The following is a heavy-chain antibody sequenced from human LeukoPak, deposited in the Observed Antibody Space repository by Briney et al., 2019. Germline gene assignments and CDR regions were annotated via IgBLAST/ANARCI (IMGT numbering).Heavy chain of an antibody. CDR1: GGSISSYY. Sequence: SETLSLTCTVSGGSISSYYWSWIRQPPGKGLEWIGYIYYSGSTNYNPSLKSRVTISVDTSKNQFSLKLSSVTAADTAVYYCARVDYDYVWGSPALNWFDPWGQGTLVTVSS. CDR2: IYYSGST. V-gene: IGHV4-59*12. CDR3: ARVDYDYVWGSPALNWFDP. D-gene: IGHD3-16*01. J-gene: IGHJ5*02.